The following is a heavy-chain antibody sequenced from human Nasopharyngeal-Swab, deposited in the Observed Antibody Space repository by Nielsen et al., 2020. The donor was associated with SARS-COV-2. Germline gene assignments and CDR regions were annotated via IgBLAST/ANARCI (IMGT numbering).Heavy chain of an antibody. CDR2: ISSSGSTI. Sequence: GGSLRLSCAASGFTFSSYEMNWVRQAPGKGLEWVSYISSSGSTIYYADSVKGRFTISRDNAKSSLYLQMNSLRAEDTAVYYCARDKPGITIFGVVIGPFDYWGQGTLVTVSS. D-gene: IGHD3-3*01. CDR1: GFTFSSYE. V-gene: IGHV3-48*03. J-gene: IGHJ4*02. CDR3: ARDKPGITIFGVVIGPFDY.